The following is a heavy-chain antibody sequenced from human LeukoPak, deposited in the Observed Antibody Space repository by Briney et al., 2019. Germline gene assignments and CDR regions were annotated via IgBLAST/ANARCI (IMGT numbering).Heavy chain of an antibody. V-gene: IGHV4-30-2*01. CDR3: ARGAAAIHYYGMDV. CDR2: IYHSGST. D-gene: IGHD2-2*02. Sequence: PSETLSLTCAVSGGSISSGGYSWSWIRQPPGKGLEWIGYIYHSGSTYYNPSLKSRVTISVDRSKNQFSLKLSSVTAADTAVYYCARGAAAIHYYGMDVWGQGTTVTVSS. J-gene: IGHJ6*02. CDR1: GGSISSGGYS.